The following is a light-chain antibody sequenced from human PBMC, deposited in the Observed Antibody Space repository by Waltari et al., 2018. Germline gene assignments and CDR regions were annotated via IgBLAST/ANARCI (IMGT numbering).Light chain of an antibody. J-gene: IGLJ1*01. CDR3: AAWDDSLSGHYV. CDR1: SSNIGSKF. CDR2: RNN. V-gene: IGLV1-47*01. Sequence: QSVLTQPPSASGAPGQRVTISCSGSSSNIGSKFVYWYKQLPGTAPKVLIYRNNHRPSGVPARFSGSKSGTSASLAISGLRSEDEADYYCAAWDDSLSGHYVFGTGTKVTVL.